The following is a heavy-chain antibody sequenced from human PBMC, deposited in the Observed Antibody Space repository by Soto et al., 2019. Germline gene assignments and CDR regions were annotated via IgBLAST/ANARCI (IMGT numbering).Heavy chain of an antibody. CDR2: ITRKDYAGRP. CDR1: GFIFVDYA. V-gene: IGHV3-49*04. CDR3: VRDGGGGLLPALDF. D-gene: IGHD3-10*01. J-gene: IGHJ4*02. Sequence: EVQLVESGGGLVQPGRSLRLSCTASGFIFVDYALSWVRQAPGKGLEWVGFITRKDYAGRPETAASVKDRFVISRDDSKSITYLEMNSLTIEDTGVYYCVRDGGGGLLPALDFWGQGTQVTVSS.